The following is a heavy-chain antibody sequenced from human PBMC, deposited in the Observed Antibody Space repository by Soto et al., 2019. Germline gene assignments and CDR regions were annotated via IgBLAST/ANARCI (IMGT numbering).Heavy chain of an antibody. V-gene: IGHV3-30*03. CDR1: GFTFSSYG. Sequence: PGGSLRLSCAASGFTFSSYGMHWVRQAPGKGLEWVAVISYDGSNKYYADSVKGRFTISRDNSKNTLYLQMNSLRAEDTAVYYCATSTVTHAYYYYGMDVWGQGTTVTVSS. CDR2: ISYDGSNK. J-gene: IGHJ6*02. D-gene: IGHD4-17*01. CDR3: ATSTVTHAYYYYGMDV.